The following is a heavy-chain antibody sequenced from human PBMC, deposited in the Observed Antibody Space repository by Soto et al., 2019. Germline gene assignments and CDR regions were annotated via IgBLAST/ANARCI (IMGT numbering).Heavy chain of an antibody. J-gene: IGHJ6*03. CDR2: IIPILGIA. CDR1: GGTFSSYT. CDR3: ARDLAGYAHEGNSSGWTPYYYYYMDV. Sequence: QVQLVQSGAEVKKPGSSVKVSCKASGGTFSSYTISWVRQAPGQGLEWMGRIIPILGIANYAQKFQGRVTSTEGKSTIRDDMDMRSLRSEDKAVYYCARDLAGYAHEGNSSGWTPYYYYYMDVWGNGTTVTVAS. V-gene: IGHV1-69*08. D-gene: IGHD6-19*01.